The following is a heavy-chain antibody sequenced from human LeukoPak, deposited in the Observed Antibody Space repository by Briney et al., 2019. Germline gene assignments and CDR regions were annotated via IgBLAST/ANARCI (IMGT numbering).Heavy chain of an antibody. CDR3: ARGVEPLAANTLVF. CDR1: GFTVITND. J-gene: IGHJ4*02. CDR2: LYSDGNT. D-gene: IGHD1-14*01. V-gene: IGHV3-53*01. Sequence: GGSLTLSCAASGFTVITNDMTWVRQAPGKGLEWVSVLYSDGNTKYADSVQGRFTISRDNSKNTLYLEMNSLSPDDTAVYYCARGVEPLAANTLVFWAQGTLVTVSS.